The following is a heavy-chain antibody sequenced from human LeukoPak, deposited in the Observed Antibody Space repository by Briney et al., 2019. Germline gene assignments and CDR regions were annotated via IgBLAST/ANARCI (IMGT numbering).Heavy chain of an antibody. V-gene: IGHV4-39*01. D-gene: IGHD3-9*01. Sequence: SETLSLTCSVSGGSISSSFYYWGWIRQPPGKGLEWIGTIYYDNGSTYYNPSLKSRVTISVDTSMNQFSLKLSSVTAADTAMYYCARPSGFTGYYYFDYWGQGTLVTASS. CDR1: GGSISSSFYY. CDR2: IYYDNGST. J-gene: IGHJ4*02. CDR3: ARPSGFTGYYYFDY.